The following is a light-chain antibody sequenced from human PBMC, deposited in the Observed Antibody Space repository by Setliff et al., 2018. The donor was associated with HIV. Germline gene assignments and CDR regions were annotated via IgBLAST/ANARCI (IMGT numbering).Light chain of an antibody. V-gene: IGLV1-51*01. CDR3: ATWDSSLSAVV. Sequence: VLTQPPSVSAAPGQKVTISCSGSSSNIGNNYVSWYQQLPGTAPKVLIFDDNKRPSGIPDRFSGSKSGTSATLGITGLQTGDEADYYCATWDSSLSAVVFGGGTKVTV. CDR1: SSNIGNNY. J-gene: IGLJ2*01. CDR2: DDN.